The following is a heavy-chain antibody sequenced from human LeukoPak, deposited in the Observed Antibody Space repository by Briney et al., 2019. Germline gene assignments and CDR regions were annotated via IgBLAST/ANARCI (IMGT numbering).Heavy chain of an antibody. D-gene: IGHD6-6*01. CDR3: ARDSSSVSWFDP. CDR2: IYYSGST. J-gene: IGHJ5*02. Sequence: SETLSLTCTVSGGSISSGGYYWSWIRQHPGKGLEWIGYIYYSGSTYYNPSLKSRVTISVDTSKNQLSLKLSSVTAADTAVYYCARDSSSVSWFDPWGQGTLVTVSS. V-gene: IGHV4-31*03. CDR1: GGSISSGGYY.